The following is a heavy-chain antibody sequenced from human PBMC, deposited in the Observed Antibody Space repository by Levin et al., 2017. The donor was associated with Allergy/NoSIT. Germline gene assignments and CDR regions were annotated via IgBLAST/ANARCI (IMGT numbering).Heavy chain of an antibody. CDR3: ARDQDTAPVVFGD. Sequence: GGSLRLSCAASGFTFSSYSMNWVRQAPGKGLEWVSSISSSSSYIYYADSVKGRFTISRDNAKNSLYLQMNSLRAEDTAVYYCARDQDTAPVVFGDWGQGTLVTVSS. CDR1: GFTFSSYS. J-gene: IGHJ4*02. D-gene: IGHD5-18*01. CDR2: ISSSSSYI. V-gene: IGHV3-21*01.